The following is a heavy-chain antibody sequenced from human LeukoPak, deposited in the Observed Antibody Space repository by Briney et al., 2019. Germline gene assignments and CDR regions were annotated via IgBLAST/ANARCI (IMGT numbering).Heavy chain of an antibody. CDR1: GYTFTTYY. J-gene: IGHJ4*02. D-gene: IGHD3-10*01. CDR2: INRSGDSI. V-gene: IGHV1-46*01. CDR3: ARGSGSLMGDY. Sequence: ASVKVSCKASGYTFTTYYMHWVRQAPGQGLKWMGIINRSGDSINYAQKFQGRVTMTRDTSTGTVYMELSSLRSEDTAMYYCARGSGSLMGDYWGQGTLITVSS.